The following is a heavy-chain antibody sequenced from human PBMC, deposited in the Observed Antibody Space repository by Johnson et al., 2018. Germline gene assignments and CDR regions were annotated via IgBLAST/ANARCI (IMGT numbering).Heavy chain of an antibody. Sequence: QVQLQQWGAGLLKPSETLSLTCAVYGGSFSGYYTWIRQPPGKGPEWIGEISLSGITNYSPSFEGQVTISADKYMSTAYLQWSGLKASDTAMYYCARLEAAMAHFDYWGQGTLVTVSS. J-gene: IGHJ4*02. V-gene: IGHV4-34*01. CDR3: ARLEAAMAHFDY. CDR1: GGSFSGYY. D-gene: IGHD5-18*01. CDR2: ISLSGIT.